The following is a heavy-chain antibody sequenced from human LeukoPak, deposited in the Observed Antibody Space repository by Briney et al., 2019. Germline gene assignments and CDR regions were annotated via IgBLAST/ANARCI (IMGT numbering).Heavy chain of an antibody. CDR2: ISSSGGNT. V-gene: IGHV3-23*01. Sequence: GGSLRLSCAASGFTFSNYAMSWVRQAPGKGLEWVSAISSSGGNTYYADSVKGRFTISRDNSKNTLYLQMNSLRAEDTAVYYCAEGRIWNAFDIWGQGTMVIVSS. CDR3: AEGRIWNAFDI. CDR1: GFTFSNYA. J-gene: IGHJ3*02. D-gene: IGHD2-15*01.